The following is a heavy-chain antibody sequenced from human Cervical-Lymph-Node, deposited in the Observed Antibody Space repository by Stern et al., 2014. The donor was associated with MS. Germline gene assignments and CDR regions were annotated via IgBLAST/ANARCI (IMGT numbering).Heavy chain of an antibody. V-gene: IGHV1-2*02. CDR3: ARNYYDANGYPGLDY. Sequence: QVQLGQSGAEVKKPGASVKVSCKTSGYTFSGYFMHWVRQAPGQGLEWMGWINPNTGRTIYAQKFQGRVTMTRDTSINTAYMELSGLRSDDTAVFYCARNYYDANGYPGLDYWGQGTLVTVSS. J-gene: IGHJ4*02. D-gene: IGHD3-16*01. CDR1: GYTFSGYF. CDR2: INPNTGRT.